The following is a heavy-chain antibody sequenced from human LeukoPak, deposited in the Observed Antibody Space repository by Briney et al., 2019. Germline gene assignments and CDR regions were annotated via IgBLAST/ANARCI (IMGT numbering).Heavy chain of an antibody. CDR2: VSGSGSTV. Sequence: GGSLRLSCAASGFTFSDHIMNWVRQLPGKRLEWAAYVSGSGSTVYYADSVKGRFTISRDNGKSSLYLQMNSLRVEDTALYYCVRQFASWGQGTLVTVSS. J-gene: IGHJ4*02. CDR1: GFTFSDHI. V-gene: IGHV3-48*01. CDR3: VRQFAS.